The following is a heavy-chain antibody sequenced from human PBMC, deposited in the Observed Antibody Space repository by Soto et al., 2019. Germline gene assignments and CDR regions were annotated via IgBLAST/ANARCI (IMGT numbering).Heavy chain of an antibody. CDR3: ARATLRYCSGGSCYPGVGAFDI. CDR2: INHSGST. Sequence: QVPLQQWGAGLLKPSETLSLTCAVYGGSFSGYYWSWIRQPPGKGLEWIGEINHSGSTHYNPSLKSRVTISVDTSKKQFSQEQSSVTAADTAVYYCARATLRYCSGGSCYPGVGAFDIWGQGTMVTVSS. V-gene: IGHV4-34*01. D-gene: IGHD2-15*01. CDR1: GGSFSGYY. J-gene: IGHJ3*02.